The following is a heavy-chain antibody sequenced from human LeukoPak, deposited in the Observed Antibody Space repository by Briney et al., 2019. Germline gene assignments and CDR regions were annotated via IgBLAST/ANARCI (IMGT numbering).Heavy chain of an antibody. CDR3: ARGVPENVNFDY. CDR1: GYTFTSYY. Sequence: ASVKVSCKASGYTFTSYYTHWVRQAPGQGLEWMGIIKPSGGSTLYAQKFQGRVTVTSDMSTSTVYVELSSLRSEDTAVYYCARGVPENVNFDYWGQGALVTASS. J-gene: IGHJ4*02. CDR2: IKPSGGST. V-gene: IGHV1-46*01. D-gene: IGHD2/OR15-2a*01.